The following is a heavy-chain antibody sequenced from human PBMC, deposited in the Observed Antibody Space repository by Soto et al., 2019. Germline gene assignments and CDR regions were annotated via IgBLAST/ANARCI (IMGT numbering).Heavy chain of an antibody. V-gene: IGHV1-18*01. CDR2: ISAYNGNT. Sequence: QVQLVQSGAEVKKPGASVKVSCKASGYTFTSYGISWVRQAPGQGLEWMGWISAYNGNTNYAQKLQGRVTMTTDTSTSTAYMELRSLRSEETAVYSCARGGIVVVVAATYYDYGMDVWGQGTPVTVSS. CDR3: ARGGIVVVVAATYYDYGMDV. CDR1: GYTFTSYG. D-gene: IGHD2-15*01. J-gene: IGHJ6*02.